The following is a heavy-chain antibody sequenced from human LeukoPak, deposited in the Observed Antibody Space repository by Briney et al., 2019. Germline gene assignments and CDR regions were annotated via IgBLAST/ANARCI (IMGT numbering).Heavy chain of an antibody. CDR3: ESLRMVLAARTRLGFDI. J-gene: IGHJ3*02. Sequence: PSETLSLTCTVPGGSISSDYWSLVRQPPGKGLEWIGYIYYSGSTNYNPSLKSRVTISVDTSKNQFSLKLSSVTAADTAVYFCESLRMVLAARTRLGFDIWGQGTMVTVSS. V-gene: IGHV4-59*01. D-gene: IGHD2-2*01. CDR1: GGSISSDY. CDR2: IYYSGST.